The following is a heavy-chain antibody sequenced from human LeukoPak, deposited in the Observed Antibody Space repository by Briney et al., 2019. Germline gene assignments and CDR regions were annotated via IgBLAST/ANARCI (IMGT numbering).Heavy chain of an antibody. V-gene: IGHV3-23*01. CDR1: RFTFNSYA. Sequence: PGGSLRLSCAASRFTFNSYAVNWVRQAPGKGLEWVSGINGNGYITYYADSVRGRFTISRDNSKNTLYLQMNSLRAEDTAVYYCARDLEWELYYFDYWGQGTLVTVSS. J-gene: IGHJ4*02. CDR2: INGNGYIT. D-gene: IGHD3-3*01. CDR3: ARDLEWELYYFDY.